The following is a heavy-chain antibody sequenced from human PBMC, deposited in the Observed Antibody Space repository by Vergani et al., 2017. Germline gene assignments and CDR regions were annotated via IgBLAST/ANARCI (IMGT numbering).Heavy chain of an antibody. D-gene: IGHD3-10*01. CDR1: GGSFSGYY. Sequence: QVQLQQWGAGLLKPSETLSLTCAVYGGSFSGYYWSWIRQPPGKGLEWIGEINHSGSTNYNPSLKSRVTISVDTSKNQFSLKLSSVTAADTAVYYCARGPVGTMVRGVFDYRGQGTLVTVSS. J-gene: IGHJ4*02. CDR3: ARGPVGTMVRGVFDY. V-gene: IGHV4-34*01. CDR2: INHSGST.